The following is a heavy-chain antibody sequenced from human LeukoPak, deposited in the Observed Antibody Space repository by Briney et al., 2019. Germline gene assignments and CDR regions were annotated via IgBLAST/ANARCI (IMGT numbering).Heavy chain of an antibody. J-gene: IGHJ4*02. D-gene: IGHD2-2*01. V-gene: IGHV7-4-1*02. Sequence: ASVKVSCKASGNSFTNYAINWVRQAPGQGLEWMGWINPNTGNPTYAQGVTGRLVFSLDTSVNTAYLQISSLKAKDTAVYYCARGPNYQPFYFDYWGQGTLVTVSS. CDR3: ARGPNYQPFYFDY. CDR2: INPNTGNP. CDR1: GNSFTNYA.